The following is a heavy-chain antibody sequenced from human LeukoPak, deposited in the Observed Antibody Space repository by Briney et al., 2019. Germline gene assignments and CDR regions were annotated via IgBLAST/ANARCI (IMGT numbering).Heavy chain of an antibody. V-gene: IGHV4-30-2*01. CDR2: VYHSGET. Sequence: SQTLSLTCTVSGGSVSSGDYYWSWIRQPPGKGLEWIGSVYHSGETYYNPSLNSRVTISVDRSKNQLSLKLNSVTAADTAVYYCASVRYGGYVTYWGQGTLVTVSS. CDR3: ASVRYGGYVTY. CDR1: GGSVSSGDYY. J-gene: IGHJ4*02. D-gene: IGHD5-12*01.